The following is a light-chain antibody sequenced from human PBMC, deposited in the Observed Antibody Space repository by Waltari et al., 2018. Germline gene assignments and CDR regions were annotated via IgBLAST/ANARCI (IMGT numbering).Light chain of an antibody. J-gene: IGKJ4*01. CDR2: DAS. CDR3: QQRYA. CDR1: QDVNEY. Sequence: EIVLTQSPATLSSSPGQRAALSCRASQDVNEYIAWYQQKPGQPPRLLIYDASKRATGIPDRFSGSGSGTDFTLTISTLEPEDFGVYYCQQRYAFGGGTKVEI. V-gene: IGKV3-11*01.